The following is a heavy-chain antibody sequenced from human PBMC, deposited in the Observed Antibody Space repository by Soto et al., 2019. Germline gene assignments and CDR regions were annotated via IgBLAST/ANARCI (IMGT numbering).Heavy chain of an antibody. D-gene: IGHD6-19*01. CDR1: GYSITTGSY. Sequence: TSETLSLTCAVSGYSITTGSYWGWIRQPPGKGLEWIGRISQSGSSYYNPSLKSRLTILIDTSKNQFSLKLSSVTAADTAVYYCARPHSSGWFTYDYWGQGALVTVSS. CDR2: ISQSGSS. J-gene: IGHJ4*02. CDR3: ARPHSSGWFTYDY. V-gene: IGHV4-38-2*01.